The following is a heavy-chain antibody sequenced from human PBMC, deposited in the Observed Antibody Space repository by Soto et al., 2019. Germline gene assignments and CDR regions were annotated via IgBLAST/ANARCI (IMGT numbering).Heavy chain of an antibody. CDR2: ISGSGGST. V-gene: IGHV3-23*01. CDR1: GFPFSSYA. D-gene: IGHD6-19*01. Sequence: EVQLLESGGGLVQPGGSLRLSCAASGFPFSSYAMSWVRQAPGKGLEWVSAISGSGGSTYYADSVKGRFTISIDNSKNTLYLQMNSLRAEDTAVYYCAKAPRQIAGAGIDYWGQGTLVTVSS. J-gene: IGHJ4*02. CDR3: AKAPRQIAGAGIDY.